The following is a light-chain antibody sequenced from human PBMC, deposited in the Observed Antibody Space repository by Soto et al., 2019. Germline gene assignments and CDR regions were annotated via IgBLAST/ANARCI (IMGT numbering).Light chain of an antibody. CDR1: SGYSNYK. CDR3: GADHGSGSSFVYV. J-gene: IGLJ1*01. V-gene: IGLV9-49*01. CDR2: VGTGGLVG. Sequence: QSVLTQPPSASASLGASVTLTCTLSSGYSNYKVDWYQQRPGKGPRFVMRVGTGGLVGSKGEGIPDRFSVLGSGLNRYLTIKNIQEEDESDYHCGADHGSGSSFVYVFGTGTKLTVL.